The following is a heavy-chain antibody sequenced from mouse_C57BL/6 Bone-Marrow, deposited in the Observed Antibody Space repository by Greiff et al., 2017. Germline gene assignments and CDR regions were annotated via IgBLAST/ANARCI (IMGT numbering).Heavy chain of an antibody. J-gene: IGHJ2*01. CDR3: ARSPLYYYGSSPYFDY. CDR1: GFTFSSYG. Sequence: EVKLMESGGDLVKPGGSLKLSCAASGFTFSSYGMSWVRQTPDKRLEWVATISRGGSYTYYPDSGKGGFTISRDNAKNTLYLQMSSLKSEDTAMYYCARSPLYYYGSSPYFDYWGQGTTLTVSS. V-gene: IGHV5-6*01. D-gene: IGHD1-1*01. CDR2: ISRGGSYT.